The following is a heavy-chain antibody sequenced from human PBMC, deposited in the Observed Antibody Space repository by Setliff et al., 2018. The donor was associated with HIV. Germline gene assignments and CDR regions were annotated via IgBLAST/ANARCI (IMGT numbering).Heavy chain of an antibody. V-gene: IGHV4-34*01. J-gene: IGHJ6*03. CDR3: ARGATPLPGYSDRWEYFYMDV. Sequence: SETLSLTCAVYGGSFSEYYWSWIRQSPGKGLEWIGEINHSGSTHYNPPLKSRATISVDTSKNQFSLRLNSVTAADTAVYYCARGATPLPGYSDRWEYFYMDVWGKGTTVTV. CDR2: INHSGST. D-gene: IGHD5-12*01. CDR1: GGSFSEYY.